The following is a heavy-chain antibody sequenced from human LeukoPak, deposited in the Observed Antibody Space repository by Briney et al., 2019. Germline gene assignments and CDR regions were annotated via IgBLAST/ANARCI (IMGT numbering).Heavy chain of an antibody. CDR1: GYTFTGYY. V-gene: IGHV1-2*02. Sequence: ASVKVSCKASGYTFTGYYMRWVRQAPGQGLEWMGWINPNSGGTNYAQKFQGRVTMTRDTSISTAYMELSRLRSDDTAVYYCARWSDMITFGGVIPTTDYWGQGTLVTVSS. D-gene: IGHD3-16*02. CDR2: INPNSGGT. J-gene: IGHJ4*02. CDR3: ARWSDMITFGGVIPTTDY.